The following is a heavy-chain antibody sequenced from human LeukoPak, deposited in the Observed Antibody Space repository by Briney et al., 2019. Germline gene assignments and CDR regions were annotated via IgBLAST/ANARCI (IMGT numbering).Heavy chain of an antibody. CDR3: AKGGRRHYGDYVAH. D-gene: IGHD4-17*01. J-gene: IGHJ4*02. V-gene: IGHV3-23*01. CDR1: GFTFSSYA. CDR2: ISASGQDT. Sequence: PGGSLRLSCAASGFTFSSYAMSWVRQAPGKGLEWVSVISASGQDTYYADSVKGRSTISRDDSKNTVYLQMNSLRADDTAVYFCAKGGRRHYGDYVAHWGQGTLVTVSS.